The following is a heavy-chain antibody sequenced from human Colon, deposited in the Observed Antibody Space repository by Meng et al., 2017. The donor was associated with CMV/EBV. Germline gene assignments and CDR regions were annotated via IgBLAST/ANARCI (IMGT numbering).Heavy chain of an antibody. V-gene: IGHV3-74*01. CDR3: ARLTYVVAAFWSGYPPYYFDY. CDR1: GFTFSSYW. D-gene: IGHD3-3*01. CDR2: INTEGDFA. Sequence: GGSLRLSCEASGFTFSSYWMYWVRQVPGKGLVWVSCINTEGDFARYADSVKGRFAISRDNAKNSLYLLMNSLRAEDTALYYCARLTYVVAAFWSGYPPYYFDYWGQGTLVTVSS. J-gene: IGHJ4*02.